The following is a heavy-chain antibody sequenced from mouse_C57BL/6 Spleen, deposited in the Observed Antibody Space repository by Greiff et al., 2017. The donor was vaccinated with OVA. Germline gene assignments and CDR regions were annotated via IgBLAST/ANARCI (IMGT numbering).Heavy chain of an antibody. J-gene: IGHJ3*01. CDR3: ARGGYDLWFAY. V-gene: IGHV5-17*01. CDR1: GFTFSDYG. CDR2: ISSGSSTI. Sequence: EVMLVESGGGLVKPGGSLKLSCAASGFTFSDYGMHWVRQAPEKGLEWVAYISSGSSTIYYADTVKGRFTISRDNAKNTLFLQMTSLRSEDTAMYYCARGGYDLWFAYWGQGTLVTVSA. D-gene: IGHD2-2*01.